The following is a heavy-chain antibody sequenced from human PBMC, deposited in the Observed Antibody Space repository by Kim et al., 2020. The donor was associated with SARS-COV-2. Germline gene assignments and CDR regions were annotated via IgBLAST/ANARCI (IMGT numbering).Heavy chain of an antibody. V-gene: IGHV4-4*02. J-gene: IGHJ3*02. CDR3: ARADSTEGAVDI. D-gene: IGHD2-21*02. Sequence: NYTPSRKRRDTISVDKSKNPFSLKRSSVTAADTAVYYCARADSTEGAVDIWGQGTMVTVSS.